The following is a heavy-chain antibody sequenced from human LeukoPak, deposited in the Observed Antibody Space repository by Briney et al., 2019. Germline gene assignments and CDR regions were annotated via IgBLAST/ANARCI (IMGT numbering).Heavy chain of an antibody. CDR2: IYASGSTI. V-gene: IGHV3-48*03. Sequence: GGSLRLSCAASGFTFASYEMNWVRQAPGKGLECIAHIYASGSTIYYSDSVKGRFTISRDNAKNSLYLQMNSLSAEDTAVYYCARKVGYYYYYGMDVWGKGTTVTVSS. CDR3: ARKVGYYYYYGMDV. D-gene: IGHD1-26*01. CDR1: GFTFASYE. J-gene: IGHJ6*04.